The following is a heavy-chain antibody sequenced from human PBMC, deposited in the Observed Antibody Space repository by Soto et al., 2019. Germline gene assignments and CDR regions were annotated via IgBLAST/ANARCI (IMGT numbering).Heavy chain of an antibody. J-gene: IGHJ4*02. CDR3: ARDLGALEPRGQTIGSPHY. CDR1: GFTFSSYS. D-gene: IGHD1-1*01. Sequence: EVQLVESGGGLVKPGGSLRLSCAASGFTFSSYSMNWVRQAPGKGLEWVSSISSSSSYIYYADSVKGRFTISRDNAKNSLYLQMNSLRAEDTAVYYCARDLGALEPRGQTIGSPHYWGQGTLVTVSS. CDR2: ISSSSSYI. V-gene: IGHV3-21*01.